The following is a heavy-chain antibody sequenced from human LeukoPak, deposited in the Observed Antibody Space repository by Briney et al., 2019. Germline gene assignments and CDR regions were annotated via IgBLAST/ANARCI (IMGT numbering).Heavy chain of an antibody. V-gene: IGHV3-48*01. CDR1: GFTFSSHW. CDR3: ARDSRRYSNHPLPFDY. Sequence: PGGSLRLSCTASGFTFSSHWMNWVRQAPGKGLEWVSYISSSSSTIYYADSVKGRFTISRDNAKNSLYLQMNSLRAEDTAVYYCARDSRRYSNHPLPFDYWGQGTLVTVSS. D-gene: IGHD4-11*01. CDR2: ISSSSSTI. J-gene: IGHJ4*02.